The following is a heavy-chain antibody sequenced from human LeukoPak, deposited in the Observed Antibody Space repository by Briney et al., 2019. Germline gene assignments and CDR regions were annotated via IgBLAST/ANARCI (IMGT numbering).Heavy chain of an antibody. CDR3: ARMDGRYSPYYYGMDV. CDR2: IYPGDSDT. J-gene: IGHJ6*04. V-gene: IGHV5-51*01. CDR1: GYRFTSYW. D-gene: IGHD1-1*01. Sequence: GESLKISCKGSGYRFTSYWIGWVRPMPGKGLGWMGIIYPGDSDTRYSPSFQGQVTISADKSISTAYLQWSSLKASDTAMYYCARMDGRYSPYYYGMDVWGKGTTVTVSS.